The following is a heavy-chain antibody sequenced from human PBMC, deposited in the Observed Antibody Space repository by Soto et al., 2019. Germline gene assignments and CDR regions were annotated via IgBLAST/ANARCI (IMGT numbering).Heavy chain of an antibody. V-gene: IGHV4-34*01. CDR2: INHSGST. Sequence: QVQLQQWGAGLLKPSETLSLTCAVYGGSFSGYYWSWIRQPPGKGLGWIGEINHSGSTTYNPSLKSRVTISVDTSKNQFCLKLSSVTAADTAVYYCARRKYRGPFDYWGQGTLVTVSS. CDR3: ARRKYRGPFDY. J-gene: IGHJ4*02. CDR1: GGSFSGYY. D-gene: IGHD3-16*02.